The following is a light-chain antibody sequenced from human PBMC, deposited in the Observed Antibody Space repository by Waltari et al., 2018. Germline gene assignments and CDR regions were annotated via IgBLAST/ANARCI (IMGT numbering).Light chain of an antibody. V-gene: IGKV3-20*01. CDR2: GAS. Sequence: EIVLTQSPGTLSLSPGERATLSCRASQSVTSSSLAWYQQKPGQAPRLLIYGASRRATGIPDRFGGSGSGTDFSLTISGLEPEDSAVYYCQQYDSFSLSFGGGT. CDR1: QSVTSSS. J-gene: IGKJ4*01. CDR3: QQYDSFSLS.